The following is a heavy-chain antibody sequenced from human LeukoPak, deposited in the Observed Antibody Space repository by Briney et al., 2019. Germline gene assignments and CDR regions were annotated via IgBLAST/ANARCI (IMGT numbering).Heavy chain of an antibody. CDR2: IGSSGSTI. J-gene: IGHJ4*02. Sequence: GGSLRLSCAASVFTFSSYEMHWVRQAPGKGLEWVSYIGSSGSTIYYADSVKGRFTISRDNAKNSLYLQMNSLRAEDTAVYYCARDYGGSSPFDYWGQGTLVTVSS. D-gene: IGHD4-23*01. V-gene: IGHV3-48*03. CDR1: VFTFSSYE. CDR3: ARDYGGSSPFDY.